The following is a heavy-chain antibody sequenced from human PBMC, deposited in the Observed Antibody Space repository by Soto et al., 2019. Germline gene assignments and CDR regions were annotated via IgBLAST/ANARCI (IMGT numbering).Heavy chain of an antibody. CDR3: ARDQYDYVWGSYRYSYFDY. CDR1: GFTFSSYS. D-gene: IGHD3-16*02. J-gene: IGHJ4*02. CDR2: ISSSSSTI. Sequence: PGGSLRLSCAAAGFTFSSYSMNWVRQAPGKGLEWVSYISSSSSTIYYADSVKGRFTISRDNAKNSLYLQMNSLRAEDTAVYYCARDQYDYVWGSYRYSYFDYWGQGTLVTVSS. V-gene: IGHV3-48*01.